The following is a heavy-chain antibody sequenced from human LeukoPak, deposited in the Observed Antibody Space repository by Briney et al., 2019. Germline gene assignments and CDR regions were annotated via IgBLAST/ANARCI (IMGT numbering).Heavy chain of an antibody. Sequence: SETLSLTCTVSGGSISSYYWSWIRQPPGKGLEWIGYIYYSGSTNYNPSLKSRVTMSVDTSKNQFSLKLSSVTAADTAVYCCARGGVWFDPWGQGTLVTVSS. J-gene: IGHJ5*02. CDR3: ARGGVWFDP. V-gene: IGHV4-59*12. CDR2: IYYSGST. CDR1: GGSISSYY.